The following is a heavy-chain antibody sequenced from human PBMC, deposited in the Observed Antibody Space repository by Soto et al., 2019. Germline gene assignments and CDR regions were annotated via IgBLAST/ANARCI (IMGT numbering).Heavy chain of an antibody. CDR3: ARDAPLPQGRWLNLDF. CDR1: GFTFSNYD. V-gene: IGHV3-48*03. CDR2: ISHSGASI. Sequence: PGVSLRLSCAASGFTFSNYDMNWVRQAPGKGLEWVSYISHSGASIDYADSVRGRFTISRDNAKNSLYLQMNSLRAEDTAVYYCARDAPLPQGRWLNLDFWGQGTLVNASS. J-gene: IGHJ4*02. D-gene: IGHD5-12*01.